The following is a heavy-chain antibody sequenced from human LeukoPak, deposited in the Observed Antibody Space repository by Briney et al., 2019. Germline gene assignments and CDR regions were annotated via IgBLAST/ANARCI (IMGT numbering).Heavy chain of an antibody. Sequence: GGSLRLSCAASGFTFSSYSMNWVRQAPGKGLEWVSSISSSSSYIYYADSVKGRFTISRDNAKNSLYLQMNSLRAEDTAVYYCARIGYSSGWSNFDYWGQGTLVTVSS. CDR2: ISSSSSYI. D-gene: IGHD6-19*01. CDR1: GFTFSSYS. J-gene: IGHJ4*02. CDR3: ARIGYSSGWSNFDY. V-gene: IGHV3-21*01.